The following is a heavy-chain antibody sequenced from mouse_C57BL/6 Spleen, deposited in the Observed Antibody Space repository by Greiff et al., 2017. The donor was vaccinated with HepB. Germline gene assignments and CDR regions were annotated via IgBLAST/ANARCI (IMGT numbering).Heavy chain of an antibody. J-gene: IGHJ1*03. CDR1: GYTFTSYW. Sequence: QVQLQQSGAELVKPGASVKMSCKASGYTFTSYWITWVKQRPGQGLEWIGDIYPGSGSTNYNDKFKSKATLTVNTSSSTAYMQLSSLTSEDSAFYYCARAHTVVAKGWYFEVWGTGTTVTVSS. CDR2: IYPGSGST. CDR3: ARAHTVVAKGWYFEV. V-gene: IGHV1-55*01. D-gene: IGHD1-1*01.